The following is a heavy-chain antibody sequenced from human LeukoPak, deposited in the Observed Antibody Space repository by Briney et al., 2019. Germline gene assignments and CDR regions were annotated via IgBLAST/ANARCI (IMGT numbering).Heavy chain of an antibody. Sequence: ASVKVSCKASGYTFTSYDINWVRQATGQGLERMGWMNPNSGNTGYAQKFQGRVTMTRNTSISTAYMELSSLRSEDTAVYYCARGKFNLCKYTPAYWWCMPTNDAFDIWGQGTMVTVSS. CDR3: ARGKFNLCKYTPAYWWCMPTNDAFDI. J-gene: IGHJ3*02. V-gene: IGHV1-8*01. CDR1: GYTFTSYD. CDR2: MNPNSGNT. D-gene: IGHD2-8*02.